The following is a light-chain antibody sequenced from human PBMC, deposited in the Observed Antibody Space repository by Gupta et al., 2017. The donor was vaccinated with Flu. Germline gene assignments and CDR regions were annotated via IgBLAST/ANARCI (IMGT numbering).Light chain of an antibody. CDR1: QGISSY. J-gene: IGKJ2*01. Sequence: SFLSASVGDRVTITCRASQGISSYLAWYQQKPGKAPKLLIYAASTLQSGVPSRFSGSGSGTEFTLTISSLQPEDFATYYCQQLNSYPMYTFGQGTKLEIK. CDR3: QQLNSYPMYT. CDR2: AAS. V-gene: IGKV1-9*01.